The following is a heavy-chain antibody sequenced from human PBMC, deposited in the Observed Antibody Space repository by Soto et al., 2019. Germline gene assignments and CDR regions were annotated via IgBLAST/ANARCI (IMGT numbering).Heavy chain of an antibody. CDR2: ISSSSRYT. CDR1: GFTFSDYY. Sequence: GGSLRLSCAASGFTFSDYYMSWIRQAPGKGLEWVSYISSSSRYTNYADSVKGRFTISRDNAKNSLYLQMNSLRAEDTAVYYCARDFWKDDSSGYYSYWGQGTLVTVSS. D-gene: IGHD3-22*01. J-gene: IGHJ4*02. V-gene: IGHV3-11*05. CDR3: ARDFWKDDSSGYYSY.